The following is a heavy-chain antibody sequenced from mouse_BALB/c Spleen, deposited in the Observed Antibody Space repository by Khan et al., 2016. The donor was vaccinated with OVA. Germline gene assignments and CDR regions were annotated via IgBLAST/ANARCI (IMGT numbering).Heavy chain of an antibody. CDR3: ARKNDYGYAMDY. D-gene: IGHD1-1*01. Sequence: EVELVESGPGLVKPSQSLSLTCTVTGYSITSDYAWDWIRQFPGNKLEWMGYISYGGSTSYNPSLKSRISITRDTPKNQFFLQLNSVTTEDTATYYCARKNDYGYAMDYWGQGTSVTVSS. J-gene: IGHJ4*01. CDR2: ISYGGST. V-gene: IGHV3-2*02. CDR1: GYSITSDYA.